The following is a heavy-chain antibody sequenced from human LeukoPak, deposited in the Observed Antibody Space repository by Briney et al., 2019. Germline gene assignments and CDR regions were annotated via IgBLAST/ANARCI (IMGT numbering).Heavy chain of an antibody. J-gene: IGHJ3*02. CDR2: IIPIFGTA. CDR1: GYTFTSYG. Sequence: ASVKVSCKASGYTFTSYGISWVRQAPGQGLEWMGGIIPIFGTANYAQKFQGRVTITADKSTSTAYMELSSLRSEDTAVYYCARSITIFGVVGSAFDIWGQGTMVTVSS. CDR3: ARSITIFGVVGSAFDI. V-gene: IGHV1-69*06. D-gene: IGHD3-3*01.